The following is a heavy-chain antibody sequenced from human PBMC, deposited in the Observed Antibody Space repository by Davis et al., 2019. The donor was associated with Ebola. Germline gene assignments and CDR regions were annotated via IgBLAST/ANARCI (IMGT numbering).Heavy chain of an antibody. CDR3: AKAGYYDLLTGYLPFPFF. J-gene: IGHJ4*02. V-gene: IGHV3-30*18. CDR2: ISFDGSNK. D-gene: IGHD3-9*01. Sequence: GESLKISCAASGFTFSNYDMHWVRQAPGKGLEWVAGISFDGSNKYYADSVKGRFTISRDNSRNTLYVQMNSLRIEDTALYYCAKAGYYDLLTGYLPFPFFWGQGTLVTVSS. CDR1: GFTFSNYD.